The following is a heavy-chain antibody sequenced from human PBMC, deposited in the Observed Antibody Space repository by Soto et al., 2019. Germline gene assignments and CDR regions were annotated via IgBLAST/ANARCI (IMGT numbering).Heavy chain of an antibody. CDR1: GFTFSSYS. CDR3: ARDPDDYDGMDV. CDR2: ISSSSSTI. V-gene: IGHV3-48*02. J-gene: IGHJ6*02. Sequence: GGSRRLSCAASGFTFSSYSMNWVGQAPGKGLEWVTYISSSSSTIYYADSVKGRFTISRDNAKNSLYLQMNSLRDEDTAVYYCARDPDDYDGMDVWGQGTTVTVSS.